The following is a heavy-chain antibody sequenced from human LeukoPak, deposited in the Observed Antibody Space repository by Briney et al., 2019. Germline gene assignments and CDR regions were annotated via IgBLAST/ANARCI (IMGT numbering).Heavy chain of an antibody. CDR1: GFTFSSYA. J-gene: IGHJ4*02. CDR2: ISSSSSYI. D-gene: IGHD2-2*01. Sequence: GGSLRLSCTASGFTFSSYAMSWVREAPAKGLEWVSSISSSSSYIYYADSVKGRLTISRDNSKNTLYLQMHSLRAEADAAYYCSKDRRNPGGIVVVPSAMGGSFDYWGQGTLVTVSS. CDR3: SKDRRNPGGIVVVPSAMGGSFDY. V-gene: IGHV3-23*01.